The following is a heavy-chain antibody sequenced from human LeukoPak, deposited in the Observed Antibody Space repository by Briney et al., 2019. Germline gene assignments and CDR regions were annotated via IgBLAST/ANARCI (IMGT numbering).Heavy chain of an antibody. J-gene: IGHJ4*02. V-gene: IGHV3-7*02. CDR1: GLTLSNYW. CDR3: AIWGADQNY. Sequence: GGSLRLSCAVSGLTLSNYWMNWVRQAPGKGLERVANINPDGGEERYVDSVKGRFVISRDNAKNSLYLQMNSLRAEDTAVYYCAIWGADQNYWGQGTLVTVSS. CDR2: INPDGGEE. D-gene: IGHD3-16*01.